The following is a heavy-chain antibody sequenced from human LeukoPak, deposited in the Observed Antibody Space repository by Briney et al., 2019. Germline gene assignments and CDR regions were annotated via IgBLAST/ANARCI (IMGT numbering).Heavy chain of an antibody. Sequence: ASVKVSCKASGYTFTSYDINWVRQATGQGLEWTGWMNPNSGNTGYAQKFQGRVTMTRNTSISTAYMELSSLRSEDTAVYYCARGHYYGSGSYYNLPSVWGQGTTVTVSS. D-gene: IGHD3-10*01. J-gene: IGHJ6*02. CDR3: ARGHYYGSGSYYNLPSV. CDR2: MNPNSGNT. CDR1: GYTFTSYD. V-gene: IGHV1-8*01.